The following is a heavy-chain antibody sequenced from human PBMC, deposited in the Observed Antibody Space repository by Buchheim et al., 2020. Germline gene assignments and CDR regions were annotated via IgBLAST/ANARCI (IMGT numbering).Heavy chain of an antibody. CDR2: IYTSGST. V-gene: IGHV4-61*02. CDR1: GGSISSGSYY. D-gene: IGHD6-13*01. CDR3: ARGWYSSSWSNWFDP. J-gene: IGHJ5*02. Sequence: QVQLQESGPGLVKPSQTLSLTCTVSGGSISSGSYYWSWIRQPAGKGLEWIGRIYTSGSTNYNPSLNSRVTISVDTSKNQFSLKLSSVTAADTAVYYCARGWYSSSWSNWFDPWGQGTL.